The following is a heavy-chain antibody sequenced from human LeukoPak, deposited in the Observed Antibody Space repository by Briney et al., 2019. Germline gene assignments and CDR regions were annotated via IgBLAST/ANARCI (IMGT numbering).Heavy chain of an antibody. V-gene: IGHV3-21*01. D-gene: IGHD3-10*01. J-gene: IGHJ5*02. CDR2: ISSSSSYI. CDR1: GFTFSSYS. Sequence: GGSLRLSCAASGFTFSSYSMNWVRQAPGKGLEWVSSISSSSSYIYYADSVKGRFTISRDNAKNSLYLQMNSLRAEDTAVHYCARDLMVRGRFGFDPWGQGTLVTVSS. CDR3: ARDLMVRGRFGFDP.